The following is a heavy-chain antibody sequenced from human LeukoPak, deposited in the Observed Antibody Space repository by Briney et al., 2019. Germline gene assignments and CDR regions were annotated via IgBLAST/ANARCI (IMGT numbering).Heavy chain of an antibody. J-gene: IGHJ4*02. Sequence: PSGTLSLTCAVSGGSISSSNWWSWVRQPPGKGLEWIGEIYHSGSTNYNPSLKSRVTISVDKSKNQFSLKLSSVTAADTAVYYCARIYGSGSSDFDYWGQGTLVTVSS. CDR3: ARIYGSGSSDFDY. CDR2: IYHSGST. D-gene: IGHD3-10*01. V-gene: IGHV4-4*02. CDR1: GGSISSSNW.